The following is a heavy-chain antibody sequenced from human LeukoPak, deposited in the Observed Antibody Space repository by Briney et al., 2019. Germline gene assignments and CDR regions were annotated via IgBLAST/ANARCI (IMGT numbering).Heavy chain of an antibody. D-gene: IGHD3-10*01. CDR2: INHSGST. Sequence: SETLSLTCAVYGGSFSGYYWSWIRQPPGKGLEWIGEINHSGSTNYNPSLKSRVTISVDTSKNQFSLKLSSVTAADTAVYYCARGIRMVRGVMGPAPAFDYWGQGTLVTVSS. J-gene: IGHJ4*02. CDR1: GGSFSGYY. CDR3: ARGIRMVRGVMGPAPAFDY. V-gene: IGHV4-34*01.